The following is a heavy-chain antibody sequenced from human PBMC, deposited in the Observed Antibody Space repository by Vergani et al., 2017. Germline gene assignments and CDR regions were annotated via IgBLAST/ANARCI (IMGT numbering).Heavy chain of an antibody. J-gene: IGHJ3*02. D-gene: IGHD4-17*01. CDR3: ARSPTVTTWGDAFDI. CDR2: IYTSGST. CDR1: GGSISSGSYY. V-gene: IGHV4-61*02. Sequence: QVQLQESGPGLVKPSQTLSLTCTVSGGSISSGSYYWSWIRQPAGKGLEWIGRIYTSGSTNYNPSLKSRVTISVDTSKNHFSMKLTSVTAADTAVYYCARSPTVTTWGDAFDIWGQGTMVTVSS.